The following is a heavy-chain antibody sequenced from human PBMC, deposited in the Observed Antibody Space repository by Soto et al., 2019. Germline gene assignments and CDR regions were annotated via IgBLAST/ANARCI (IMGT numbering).Heavy chain of an antibody. Sequence: GESLKISCKGSGYSFTSYWIGWVRQMPGKGLEFMGIIYPGVSDTRYSPSFQGQVTISADKSISTAYLQWSSLKASDTAMYYCAGGGVRGVITRTRDYYGMDVWGQGTTVTVSS. V-gene: IGHV5-51*01. CDR3: AGGGVRGVITRTRDYYGMDV. CDR1: GYSFTSYW. J-gene: IGHJ6*02. D-gene: IGHD3-10*01. CDR2: IYPGVSDT.